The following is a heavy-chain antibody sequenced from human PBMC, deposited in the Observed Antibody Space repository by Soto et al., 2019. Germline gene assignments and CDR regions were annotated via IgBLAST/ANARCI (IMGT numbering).Heavy chain of an antibody. CDR2: INPSGGST. D-gene: IGHD2-21*02. CDR3: ARARGNIVVVTAHNYYGMDV. CDR1: GYTFTSYY. Sequence: QVQLVQSGAEVKKPGASVKVSCKASGYTFTSYYMHWVRQAPGQGLEWMGIINPSGGSTSYAQKFQGRVTMTRNTSTSTVDLELSSLRAEDTAVYYCARARGNIVVVTAHNYYGMDVWGQGTTVTVSS. V-gene: IGHV1-46*03. J-gene: IGHJ6*02.